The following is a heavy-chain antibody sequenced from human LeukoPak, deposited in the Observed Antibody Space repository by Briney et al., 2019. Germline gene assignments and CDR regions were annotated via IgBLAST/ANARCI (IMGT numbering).Heavy chain of an antibody. CDR2: IYESGIT. Sequence: PSETLSLTCIVSGGSISSSSYYWGWIRQPPGKGLEWIGSIYESGITYYNPSLKSRVTISVDTSKNHFSLKLSSVTAADTAVFYCARPVRVLRHDAFDFWGQGVMVTVSS. CDR1: GGSISSSSYY. J-gene: IGHJ3*01. D-gene: IGHD3-10*01. V-gene: IGHV4-39*02. CDR3: ARPVRVLRHDAFDF.